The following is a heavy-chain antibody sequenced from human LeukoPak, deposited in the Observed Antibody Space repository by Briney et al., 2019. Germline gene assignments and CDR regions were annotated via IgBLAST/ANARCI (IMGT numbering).Heavy chain of an antibody. CDR2: INPKSGVT. D-gene: IGHD2-15*01. J-gene: IGHJ4*02. CDR1: GYTFTGYY. CDR3: ARGSVVVVAATHYFDY. V-gene: IGHV1-2*02. Sequence: ASVKVSCKASGYTFTGYYMHWVRQGPGQGLEWTGWINPKSGVTNYAQEFQGRVSMTRDTSISTAYMELTRLRSDDTAVYCCARGSVVVVAATHYFDYWGQGALVTVSS.